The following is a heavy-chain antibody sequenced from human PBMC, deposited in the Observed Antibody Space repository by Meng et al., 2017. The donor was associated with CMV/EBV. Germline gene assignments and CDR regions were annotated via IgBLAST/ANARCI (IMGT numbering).Heavy chain of an antibody. V-gene: IGHV4-34*01. Sequence: SETLSLTCAVYGGSFSGYYWSWIRQPPGKGLEWIGEINHSGSTNYNPSLKSRVTISVDTSKNQFSLKLSSVTAADTAVYYCARRGRITMVRGVRYYYGMDVWGQGTTVTRLL. CDR1: GGSFSGYY. D-gene: IGHD3-10*01. J-gene: IGHJ6*02. CDR2: INHSGST. CDR3: ARRGRITMVRGVRYYYGMDV.